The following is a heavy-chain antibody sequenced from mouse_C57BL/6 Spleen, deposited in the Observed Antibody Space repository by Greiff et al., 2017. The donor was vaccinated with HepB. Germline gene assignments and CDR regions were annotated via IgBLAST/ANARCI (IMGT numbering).Heavy chain of an antibody. CDR2: IDPSDSET. J-gene: IGHJ4*01. V-gene: IGHV1-52*01. CDR1: GYTFTSYW. CDR3: ARWPSDSSPYYARDY. D-gene: IGHD1-1*01. Sequence: VQLQQPGAELVRPGSSVKLSCKASGYTFTSYWMHWVKQRPIQGLEWIGNIDPSDSETHYNQKFKDKATLTVDKSSSTAYMQLSSLTSEDSAVYYCARWPSDSSPYYARDYWGQGTSVTVSS.